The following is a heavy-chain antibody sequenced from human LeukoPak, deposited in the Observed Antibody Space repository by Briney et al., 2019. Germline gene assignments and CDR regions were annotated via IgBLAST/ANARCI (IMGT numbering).Heavy chain of an antibody. CDR1: GYTFTSYY. Sequence: GSVTVSCKASGYTFTSYYMHWVRQAPGQGLEWTGIINPSGGSTSYAQKFQGRVTMTRDTSTSTVYMELSSLRSEDTAVYYCARSDYSNDPYDYWGQGTLVTVSS. CDR2: INPSGGST. V-gene: IGHV1-46*01. D-gene: IGHD4-11*01. J-gene: IGHJ4*02. CDR3: ARSDYSNDPYDY.